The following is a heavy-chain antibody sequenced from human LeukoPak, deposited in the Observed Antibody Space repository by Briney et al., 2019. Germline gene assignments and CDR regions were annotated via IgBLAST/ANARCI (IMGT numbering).Heavy chain of an antibody. Sequence: GGSLRLSCTASGFTFGDYAMRWVRQAPGKGLEWVGFIRSKAYGGTTEYAASVKGRFTISRDDSKSIAYLQMNSLKTEDTAVYYCTRSSSGYYYGDYYGMDVWGQGTTVTVSS. V-gene: IGHV3-49*04. CDR3: TRSSSGYYYGDYYGMDV. CDR1: GFTFGDYA. CDR2: IRSKAYGGTT. J-gene: IGHJ6*02. D-gene: IGHD3-22*01.